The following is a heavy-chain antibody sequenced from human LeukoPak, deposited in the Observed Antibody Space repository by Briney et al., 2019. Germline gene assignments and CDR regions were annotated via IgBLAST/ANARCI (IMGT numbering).Heavy chain of an antibody. V-gene: IGHV3-30-3*01. Sequence: PGGSLRLSCAASGFTFSSYAMHWVRQAPGKGLEWVAVISYDGNNKYYADSVKGRFTISRDNSKNTLYLQMNRLRAEDTAVYYCAKDLRGLDAFDIWGQGTMVTASS. CDR1: GFTFSSYA. CDR2: ISYDGNNK. D-gene: IGHD3-10*01. J-gene: IGHJ3*02. CDR3: AKDLRGLDAFDI.